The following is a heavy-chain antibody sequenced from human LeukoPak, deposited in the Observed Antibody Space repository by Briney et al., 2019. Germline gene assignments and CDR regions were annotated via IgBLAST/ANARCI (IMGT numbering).Heavy chain of an antibody. Sequence: PSETLSLTCTVSGGSISSYYWSWIRQPPGKGLEWTGYIYYSGSTNYNPSLKSRVTISVDTSKNQFSLKLSSVTAADTAVYYCARVSLQTYYYGSGSPRWGAFDIWGQGTMVTVSS. CDR1: GGSISSYY. V-gene: IGHV4-59*01. D-gene: IGHD3-10*01. CDR3: ARVSLQTYYYGSGSPRWGAFDI. CDR2: IYYSGST. J-gene: IGHJ3*02.